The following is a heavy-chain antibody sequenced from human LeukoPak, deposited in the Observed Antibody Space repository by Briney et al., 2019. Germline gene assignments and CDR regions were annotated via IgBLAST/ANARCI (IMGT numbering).Heavy chain of an antibody. J-gene: IGHJ4*02. CDR2: IIPIFGTA. D-gene: IGHD1-26*01. V-gene: IGHV1-69*01. CDR1: GGTFSNYA. Sequence: ASVKVSCKASGGTFSNYAISWVRQASGQGLEWMGAIIPIFGTANYAQKFQGRVTITADESTGTAYMELSSLRSEDTAVYYCARERRGGSYFTEKRLDHWGQGTLVTVSS. CDR3: ARERRGGSYFTEKRLDH.